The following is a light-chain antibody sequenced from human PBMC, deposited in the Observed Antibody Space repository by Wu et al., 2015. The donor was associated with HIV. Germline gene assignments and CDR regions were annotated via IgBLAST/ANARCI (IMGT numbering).Light chain of an antibody. CDR2: ETS. CDR3: QQYITSPRT. Sequence: DIQMTQSPSTLSASVGDRVTITCRASQIVLNYLAWYQQKTGRAPKLLISETSRLESGVPSRFSGSGSGTEFTLTISSLQPDDFATYYCQQYITSPRTFGLGTKVEVK. CDR1: QIVLNY. V-gene: IGKV1-5*03. J-gene: IGKJ1*01.